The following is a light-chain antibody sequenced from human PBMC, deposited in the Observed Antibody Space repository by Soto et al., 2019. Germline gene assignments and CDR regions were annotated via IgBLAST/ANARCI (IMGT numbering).Light chain of an antibody. J-gene: IGLJ1*01. V-gene: IGLV2-14*01. Sequence: QSVLTQPASVSGSPGQSITISCTGTSSDVGGYNYVSWYQQYPGKAPKLMIYGVTNRPSGVSNRFSGSKTGNTASLIISGLQVEDEAYYYCFSHRGGDSHVFGTGTKVTVL. CDR1: SSDVGGYNY. CDR2: GVT. CDR3: FSHRGGDSHV.